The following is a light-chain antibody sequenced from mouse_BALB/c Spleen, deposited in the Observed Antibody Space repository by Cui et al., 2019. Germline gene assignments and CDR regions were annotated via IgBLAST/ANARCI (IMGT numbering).Light chain of an antibody. CDR3: LQHWNYPLT. CDR1: RYVRTA. CDR2: LAS. J-gene: IGKJ1*01. V-gene: IGKV6-14*01. Sequence: DIVMTEPKQSMSISVGGRDSITCRASRYVRTAVAWYQQKPGHSPKLLIYLASNRHTGVPVRFTGSGSGTDFSLTISNVQSEDLADYFCLQHWNYPLTFGGGTKLEIK.